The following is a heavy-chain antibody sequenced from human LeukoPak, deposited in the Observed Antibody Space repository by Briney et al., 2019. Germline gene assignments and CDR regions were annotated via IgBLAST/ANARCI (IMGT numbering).Heavy chain of an antibody. D-gene: IGHD6-13*01. CDR3: ARDPVHSSSWGLYYYYGMDV. Sequence: GGSLRLSCAASGFPFSSYSMTWVRQAPGKGLVWVSRINSDGSSTSYADSVKGRFTISRDNAKNTLYLQMNSLRAEDTAVYYCARDPVHSSSWGLYYYYGMDVWGQGTTVTVSS. CDR2: INSDGSST. V-gene: IGHV3-74*01. CDR1: GFPFSSYS. J-gene: IGHJ6*02.